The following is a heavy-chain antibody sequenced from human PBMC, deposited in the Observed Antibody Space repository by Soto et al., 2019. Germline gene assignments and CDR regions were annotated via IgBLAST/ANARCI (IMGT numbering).Heavy chain of an antibody. D-gene: IGHD2-15*01. J-gene: IGHJ5*02. V-gene: IGHV3-7*02. Sequence: EVQLVESGGGLVQPGGSLRLSCVASGLTFSDYWMSWVRQAPGKGLEWVANIKHDGSERYYVDSVRGRFTIARDNAKHSLYLQMNSLRAEDTAVYYCASAVYSEGSRWYNEFDPWGQGTLVTVSS. CDR2: IKHDGSER. CDR1: GLTFSDYW. CDR3: ASAVYSEGSRWYNEFDP.